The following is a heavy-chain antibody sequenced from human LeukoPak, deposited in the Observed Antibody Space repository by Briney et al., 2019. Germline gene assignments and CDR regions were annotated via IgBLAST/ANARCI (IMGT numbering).Heavy chain of an antibody. CDR1: GFTFSSYG. V-gene: IGHV3-30*02. CDR3: ANDLDHYGSGTYPTDY. J-gene: IGHJ4*02. CDR2: IRYDGSNK. D-gene: IGHD3-10*01. Sequence: GGSLRLSCAASGFTFSSYGMHWVRQAPGKGLEWVAFIRYDGSNKYYADSVKGRFTISRDNSKNMLYLQMNSLRAEDTAVYYCANDLDHYGSGTYPTDYWGQGTLVTVSS.